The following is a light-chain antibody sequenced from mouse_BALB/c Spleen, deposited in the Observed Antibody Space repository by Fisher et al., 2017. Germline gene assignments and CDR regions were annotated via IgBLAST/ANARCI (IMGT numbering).Light chain of an antibody. Sequence: IVLTQTPAIMSASPGQKVTITCSAISSVNYMHWYQQKPGSSPKLWIYSTSNLASGVPARFSGSGSGNSYSLTISRMEAEDAATYYCQQRSSYPWTFGGGTKLEIK. CDR3: QQRSSYPWT. CDR2: STS. CDR1: SSVNY. V-gene: IGKV4-57*01. J-gene: IGKJ1*01.